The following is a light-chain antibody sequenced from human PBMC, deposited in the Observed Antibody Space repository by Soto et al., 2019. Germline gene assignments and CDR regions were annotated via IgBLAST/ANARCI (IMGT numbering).Light chain of an antibody. CDR3: SSYAGSKNVV. CDR2: EVS. Sequence: QSALTQPPSASGSPGQSVTISCTGTSSDVGGYNYVSWYQQHPGKAPKLLLYEVSTRPSGVPDRVSGSKSGNTASLTVSGLQAEDEAEYYCSSYAGSKNVVFGGVTRLTV. V-gene: IGLV2-8*01. CDR1: SSDVGGYNY. J-gene: IGLJ2*01.